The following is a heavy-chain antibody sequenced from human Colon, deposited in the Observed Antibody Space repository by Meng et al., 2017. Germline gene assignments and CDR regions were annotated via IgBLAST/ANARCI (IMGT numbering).Heavy chain of an antibody. Sequence: VQLVVSGWVLVQPGGSLRLSCAASGFTFSDYSMTWIRQAPGKGLEWLSYISGSGSSVYYADSVKGRITISRDNAKNSLYLQMNSLRAEDTAVYYCARGRYRSTHWGQGTLVTVSS. V-gene: IGHV3-11*01. CDR1: GFTFSDYS. CDR2: ISGSGSSV. D-gene: IGHD2-2*02. J-gene: IGHJ4*02. CDR3: ARGRYRSTH.